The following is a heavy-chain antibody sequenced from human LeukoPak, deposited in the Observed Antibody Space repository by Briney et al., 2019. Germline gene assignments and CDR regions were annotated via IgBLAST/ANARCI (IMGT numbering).Heavy chain of an antibody. Sequence: PSQTLSLTCTVSGTSVTSGGNYWGWVRQHPGKGLEWIGYIFYSGSTYYNPSPKSRVTISVDTSKNQVSLNLSSVTAADTAVYYCARNPETASFDYWGQGTLVTVSS. CDR3: ARNPETASFDY. CDR1: GTSVTSGGNY. CDR2: IFYSGST. D-gene: IGHD1-1*01. J-gene: IGHJ4*02. V-gene: IGHV4-31*03.